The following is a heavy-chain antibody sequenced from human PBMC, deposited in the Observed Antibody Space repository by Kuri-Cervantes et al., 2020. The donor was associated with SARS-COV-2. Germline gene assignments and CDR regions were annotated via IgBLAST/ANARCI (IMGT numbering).Heavy chain of an antibody. V-gene: IGHV3-30-3*01. Sequence: LKISWAASGFTISSYAMHWVREAPGKGLERVALISYDGSNKYYADSVKGRFTISRDNSKNTLYLQMNSVPAEDPAVYFCARDNTYYDSSGNYYYYYGVDVWGQGTTVTVSS. CDR2: ISYDGSNK. D-gene: IGHD3-22*01. CDR3: ARDNTYYDSSGNYYYYYGVDV. J-gene: IGHJ6*02. CDR1: GFTISSYA.